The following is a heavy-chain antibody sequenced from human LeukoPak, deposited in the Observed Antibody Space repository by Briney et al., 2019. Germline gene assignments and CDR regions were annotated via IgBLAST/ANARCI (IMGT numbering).Heavy chain of an antibody. CDR3: ARDRWELRLLFDY. J-gene: IGHJ4*02. Sequence: PGGSLRLSCAASGFTFSDHYMSWIRQAPGKGLELVSYISSSGSPIYYADSVKGRFTVSRDNAKKSLYLQMNNLRAEDTAVYFCARDRWELRLLFDYWGRGSLVTVSS. CDR2: ISSSGSPI. D-gene: IGHD2-15*01. CDR1: GFTFSDHY. V-gene: IGHV3-11*04.